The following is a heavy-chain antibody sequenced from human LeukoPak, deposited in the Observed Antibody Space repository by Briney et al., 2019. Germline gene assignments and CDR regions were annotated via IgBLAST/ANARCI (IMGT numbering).Heavy chain of an antibody. J-gene: IGHJ4*02. Sequence: GGSLRLSCSASGFTFSSYSMNWVRQAPGKGLEWVSSISSSSSYTYYADSVKGRFTISRGNAKNSLYLQINSLRAEDTAVYYCARDSRSSSWEFDYRGQGTLVTVSS. V-gene: IGHV3-21*01. D-gene: IGHD6-13*01. CDR1: GFTFSSYS. CDR3: ARDSRSSSWEFDY. CDR2: ISSSSSYT.